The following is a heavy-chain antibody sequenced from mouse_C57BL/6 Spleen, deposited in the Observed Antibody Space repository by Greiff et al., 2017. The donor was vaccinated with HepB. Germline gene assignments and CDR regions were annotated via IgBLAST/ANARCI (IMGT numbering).Heavy chain of an antibody. D-gene: IGHD3-2*02. CDR1: GYAFSSSW. V-gene: IGHV1-82*01. CDR3: ARSGGAMDY. CDR2: IYPGDGDT. Sequence: QVQLKESGPELVKPGASVKISCKASGYAFSSSWMNWVKQRPGKGLEWIGRIYPGDGDTNYNGKFKGKATLTADKSSSTAYMQLSSLTSEDSAVYFCARSGGAMDYWGQGTSVTVSS. J-gene: IGHJ4*01.